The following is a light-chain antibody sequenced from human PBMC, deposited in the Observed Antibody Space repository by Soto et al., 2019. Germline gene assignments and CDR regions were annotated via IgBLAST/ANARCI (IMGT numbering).Light chain of an antibody. CDR3: QQYNSNPLT. CDR2: KAY. Sequence: DIQMTQSPSTLCASVGDKVTITCRASQSVSTWLAWYQQKPGKVPKLLIYKAYSLESGVPSRFSGSGSGTEFTLTISSLQPDDFATYYCQQYNSNPLTFGGGTKVEIK. CDR1: QSVSTW. V-gene: IGKV1-5*03. J-gene: IGKJ4*01.